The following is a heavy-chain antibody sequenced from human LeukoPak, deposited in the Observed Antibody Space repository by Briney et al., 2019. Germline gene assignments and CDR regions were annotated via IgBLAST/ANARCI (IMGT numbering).Heavy chain of an antibody. CDR3: ASLGITAAGFDY. Sequence: PSETLSLTCAVYGGSFSGYYWSWIRQPPGKGLEWIGEINHSGSTNYNPSLKSRVTISVDTSKNQFSLKLSSVTAADTAVYYCASLGITAAGFDYGGQGTLVTVSS. CDR1: GGSFSGYY. D-gene: IGHD6-13*01. V-gene: IGHV4-34*01. CDR2: INHSGST. J-gene: IGHJ4*02.